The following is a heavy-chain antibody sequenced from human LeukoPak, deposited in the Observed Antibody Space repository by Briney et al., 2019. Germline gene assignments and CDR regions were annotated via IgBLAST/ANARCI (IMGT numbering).Heavy chain of an antibody. CDR2: INPNSGGT. D-gene: IGHD1-26*01. CDR1: GYTFTGYY. V-gene: IGHV1-2*02. Sequence: ASVKVSCKASGYTFTGYYMHWVRQAPGQGLEWMGWINPNSGGTNYAQKFQGRVTMTRDTSISTAYMEPSRLRSDDTAVYYCARDPLGPPWDPFDYWGQGTLVTVSS. J-gene: IGHJ4*02. CDR3: ARDPLGPPWDPFDY.